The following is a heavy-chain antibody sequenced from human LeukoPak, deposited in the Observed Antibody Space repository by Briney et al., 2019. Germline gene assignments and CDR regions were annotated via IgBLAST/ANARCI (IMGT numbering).Heavy chain of an antibody. J-gene: IGHJ4*02. D-gene: IGHD3-10*01. V-gene: IGHV1-46*01. Sequence: ASVKVSCKASGYTFTSYYMHWERQAPGQGLEWMGIINPSGGSTSYAQKFQGRVTMTRDTSTSTVYMELSSLRSEDTAVYYCAKEGMIRGVIDYWGQGALVTVSS. CDR3: AKEGMIRGVIDY. CDR2: INPSGGST. CDR1: GYTFTSYY.